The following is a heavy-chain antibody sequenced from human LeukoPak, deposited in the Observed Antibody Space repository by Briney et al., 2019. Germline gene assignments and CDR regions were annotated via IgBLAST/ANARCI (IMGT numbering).Heavy chain of an antibody. CDR3: AREQSSSWLKYYYYYGMDV. J-gene: IGHJ6*02. CDR2: INSDGSST. D-gene: IGHD6-13*01. V-gene: IGHV3-74*01. CDR1: GFTFSSYW. Sequence: PWGSLRLSCAASGFTFSSYWMHWVRQAPGKGLVWVSRINSDGSSTSYADSVKGRFTISRDNAKNTLYLQMNSLRAEDTAVYYCAREQSSSWLKYYYYYGMDVWGQGTTVTVSS.